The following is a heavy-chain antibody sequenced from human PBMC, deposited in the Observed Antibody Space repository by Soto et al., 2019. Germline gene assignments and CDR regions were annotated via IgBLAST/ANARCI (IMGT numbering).Heavy chain of an antibody. V-gene: IGHV3-30-3*01. D-gene: IGHD1-26*01. CDR3: AGGPSGGATGGMDV. Sequence: QVQLVESGGGVVQPGRSLRLSCAASGFIFSDYAMHWVRQAPGKGLEWVAVISYDGSNKYYADSVKGRFTISRDNSKNTLYLQMNSLRVGDTAVYYCAGGPSGGATGGMDVWGQGTTVTVSS. CDR1: GFIFSDYA. J-gene: IGHJ6*02. CDR2: ISYDGSNK.